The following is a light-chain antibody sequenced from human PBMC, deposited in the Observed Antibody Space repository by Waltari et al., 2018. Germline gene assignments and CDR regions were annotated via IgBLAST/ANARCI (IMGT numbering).Light chain of an antibody. V-gene: IGKV3D-20*01. J-gene: IGKJ1*01. CDR3: QKYGTRPAT. Sequence: IALTLSPAPLSLSPGDSATLLRMANQSVGRTLAWYLQRHGQAPRLLIYDASSRTTGIPDRFSGSGSGTDFSLTISRLEPEDFAVYYCQKYGTRPATFGQGTKVEVK. CDR1: QSVGRT. CDR2: DAS.